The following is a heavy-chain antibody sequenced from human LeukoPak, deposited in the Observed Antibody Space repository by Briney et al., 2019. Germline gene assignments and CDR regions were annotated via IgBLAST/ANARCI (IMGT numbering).Heavy chain of an antibody. D-gene: IGHD2/OR15-2a*01. Sequence: GESLKISCKASGYTFTNYWIGWVRQMPGKGLEFMGIIYPGDSDTRYSPSFQGQVTISVDKSINTAYLQWSSLKASDSAMYYGARAGYSNRWVGVDYWGQGTLVTVSS. J-gene: IGHJ4*02. V-gene: IGHV5-51*01. CDR1: GYTFTNYW. CDR2: IYPGDSDT. CDR3: ARAGYSNRWVGVDY.